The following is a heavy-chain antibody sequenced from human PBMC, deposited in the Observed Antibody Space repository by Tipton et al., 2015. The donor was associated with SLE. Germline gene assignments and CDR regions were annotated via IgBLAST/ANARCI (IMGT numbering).Heavy chain of an antibody. CDR3: ARQYTTGWDLGY. Sequence: GLVKPSETLSLTCAVSGYSISRAYYWAWIRQPPGKGLEWIGNVNYGGNTYYNPSLKSRVTISVDTSKNQFSLRLTSVTAADTAFYYCARQYTTGWDLGYWGQGTLVSVSS. CDR2: VNYGGNT. J-gene: IGHJ4*02. CDR1: GYSISRAYY. D-gene: IGHD2/OR15-2a*01. V-gene: IGHV4-38-2*01.